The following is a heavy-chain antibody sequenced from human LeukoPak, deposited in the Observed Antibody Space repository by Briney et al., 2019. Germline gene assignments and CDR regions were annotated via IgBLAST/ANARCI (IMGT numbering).Heavy chain of an antibody. Sequence: GASVKVSCKASGYTFTSYDINWVRQVTGQGLEWMGWMNPNSGNTGYAQKFQGRVTMTRNTSISTAYMELSSLRSEDTAVYYCARWLEVTNYYYYGMDVWGQGTTVTVSS. CDR1: GYTFTSYD. J-gene: IGHJ6*02. V-gene: IGHV1-8*01. CDR3: ARWLEVTNYYYYGMDV. CDR2: MNPNSGNT. D-gene: IGHD4-17*01.